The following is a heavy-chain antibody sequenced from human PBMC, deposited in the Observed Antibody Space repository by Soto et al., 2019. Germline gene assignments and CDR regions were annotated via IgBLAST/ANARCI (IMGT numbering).Heavy chain of an antibody. D-gene: IGHD7-27*01. CDR1: GYSFKDHY. V-gene: IGHV1-2*02. CDR2: INPSSGGT. J-gene: IGHJ4*02. Sequence: QVQLVQSGAEVKKPGASENVSCRASGYSFKDHYIHWVRQAPGQGLEWMGWINPSSGGTNYAGKFQGRVTMSRDTSISTAYMELGRLTSDDTAVYFCARLWGFCPEGVCSYYFDYWGQGSLVTISS. CDR3: ARLWGFCPEGVCSYYFDY.